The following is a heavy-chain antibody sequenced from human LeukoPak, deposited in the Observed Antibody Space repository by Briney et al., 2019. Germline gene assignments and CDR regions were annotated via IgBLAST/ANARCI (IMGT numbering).Heavy chain of an antibody. CDR1: GASINSHY. D-gene: IGHD2-15*01. V-gene: IGHV4-4*07. J-gene: IGHJ4*02. Sequence: SETLSLTCTVSGASINSHYWSWIRQPAGKGLEWIGRIYISGSTNYNSSLQSRITMSVDTSQNQFSLKLTSVTAADTAVYYCARALNPLPGTYYFHYWGQGTLVTVSS. CDR2: IYISGST. CDR3: ARALNPLPGTYYFHY.